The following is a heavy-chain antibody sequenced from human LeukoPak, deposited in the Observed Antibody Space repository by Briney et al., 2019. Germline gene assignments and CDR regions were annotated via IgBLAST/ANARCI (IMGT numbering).Heavy chain of an antibody. J-gene: IGHJ6*02. Sequence: GGSLRLSCAASGFTFSSYEMNWVRQAPGKGLEWVAVISYDGSNKYYADSVKGRFTISRDNSKNTLYLQMNSLRAEDTAVYYCAKDYYDSRLSGMDVWGQGTTVTVSS. CDR2: ISYDGSNK. CDR1: GFTFSSYE. V-gene: IGHV3-30*18. D-gene: IGHD3-22*01. CDR3: AKDYYDSRLSGMDV.